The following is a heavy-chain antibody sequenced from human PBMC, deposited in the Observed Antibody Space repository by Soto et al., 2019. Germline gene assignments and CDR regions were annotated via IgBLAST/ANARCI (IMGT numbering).Heavy chain of an antibody. Sequence: XGSLRLSCSASGVTFSSYGMHWVRQAPGKGLEWVAVIWYDGSNKYYADSVKGRFTISRDNSKNTLYLQMNSLRAEDTAVYYCARDSDGGHDYWGQGTLVTVSS. D-gene: IGHD4-17*01. CDR2: IWYDGSNK. CDR3: ARDSDGGHDY. V-gene: IGHV3-33*01. CDR1: GVTFSSYG. J-gene: IGHJ4*02.